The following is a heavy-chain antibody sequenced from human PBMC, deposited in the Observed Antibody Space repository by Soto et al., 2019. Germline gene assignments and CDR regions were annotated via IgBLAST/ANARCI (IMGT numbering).Heavy chain of an antibody. Sequence: GGSLRLSCAASGFTVSSNYMSWVRQAPGKGLEWVSVIYSGGSTYYADSMKGRFTISRDNSKNTLYLQMNSLRAEDTAVYYCARDLHPSGSYRIYYYYGMDVWGQGTTVTVSS. CDR2: IYSGGST. D-gene: IGHD1-26*01. J-gene: IGHJ6*02. CDR1: GFTVSSNY. V-gene: IGHV3-66*01. CDR3: ARDLHPSGSYRIYYYYGMDV.